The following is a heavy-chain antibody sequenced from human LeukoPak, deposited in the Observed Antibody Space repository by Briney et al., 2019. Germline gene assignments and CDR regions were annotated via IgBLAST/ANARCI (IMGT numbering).Heavy chain of an antibody. D-gene: IGHD2-2*02. CDR1: GFTFSSYS. V-gene: IGHV3-48*01. CDR3: ARAEGVVVPAAIRGIVGFDY. CDR2: ISSSSSTI. J-gene: IGHJ4*02. Sequence: GGSLRLSCAASGFTFSSYSMNWVRQAPGKGLEWVSYISSSSSTIYYADSVKGRFTISRDNAKNSLYLQMNSLRAEDTAVYYCARAEGVVVPAAIRGIVGFDYWGQGTLVTVSS.